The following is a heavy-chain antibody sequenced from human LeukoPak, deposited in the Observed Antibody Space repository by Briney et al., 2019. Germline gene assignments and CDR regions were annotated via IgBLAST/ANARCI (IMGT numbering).Heavy chain of an antibody. CDR2: ISAYNGNT. CDR1: GYTFTSYG. J-gene: IGHJ6*03. D-gene: IGHD3-3*01. Sequence: ASVKVSCKASGYTFTSYGISWVRQPPGQGLEWMGWISAYNGNTNYAQKLQGRVTMTTDTSTSTAYMALRSLRSDDTAVYYCARDEYDFWSGYYYMDVWGKGTTVTVSS. CDR3: ARDEYDFWSGYYYMDV. V-gene: IGHV1-18*01.